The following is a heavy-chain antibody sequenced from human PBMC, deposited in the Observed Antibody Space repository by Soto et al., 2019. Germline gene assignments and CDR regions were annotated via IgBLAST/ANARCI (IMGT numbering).Heavy chain of an antibody. Sequence: GGSLRLSCIASGFSSSNYWMNWVRQAPGKGLEWVATIKKDGSEKHYVDSVKGRFTISRDNAKNTLFLQMDSLGAEDTAVYYCVRESRAGDEPRGWGQGTLVTVSS. CDR3: VRESRAGDEPRG. J-gene: IGHJ4*02. CDR1: GFSSSNYW. V-gene: IGHV3-7*05. D-gene: IGHD3-16*01. CDR2: IKKDGSEK.